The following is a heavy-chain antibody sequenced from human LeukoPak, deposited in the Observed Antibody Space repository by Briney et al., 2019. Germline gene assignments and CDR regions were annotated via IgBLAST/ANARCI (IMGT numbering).Heavy chain of an antibody. CDR3: AKSNSESQTTVGD. D-gene: IGHD1-26*01. V-gene: IGHV3-33*06. CDR1: GFTFSTYG. Sequence: GGSLRLPCAASGFTFSTYGMHWVRQAPGKGLEWLAVIWSDGSNKYYADSVKGRFSISRNNSKNTLYLQMNSLRAEDAAVYYCAKSNSESQTTVGDWGQGTLVTVSS. CDR2: IWSDGSNK. J-gene: IGHJ4*02.